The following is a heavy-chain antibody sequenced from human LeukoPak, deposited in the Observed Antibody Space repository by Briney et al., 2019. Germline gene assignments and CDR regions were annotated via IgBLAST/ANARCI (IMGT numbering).Heavy chain of an antibody. CDR1: GYTFTSYY. D-gene: IGHD3-22*01. V-gene: IGHV1-2*02. CDR2: INPNSGGT. J-gene: IGHJ4*02. CDR3: ARRGGIYYDSSGYCDY. Sequence: ASVKVSCKASGYTFTSYYMHWVRQAPGQGLEWMGWINPNSGGTNYAQKFRGRVTMTRDTSISTAYMELSRLRSDDTAVYYCARRGGIYYDSSGYCDYWGQGTLVTVSS.